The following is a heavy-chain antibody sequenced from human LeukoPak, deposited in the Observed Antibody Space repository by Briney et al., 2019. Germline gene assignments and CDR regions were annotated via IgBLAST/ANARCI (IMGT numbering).Heavy chain of an antibody. CDR2: IYDRGST. J-gene: IGHJ4*02. CDR3: ARLWGDGYNLDY. V-gene: IGHV4-39*01. D-gene: IGHD5-24*01. CDR1: GGSISSSNYY. Sequence: PSETLSLTCTVSGGSISSSNYYWVRIRQPPGKGLEGIGSIYDRGSTYYNPSLKSRITISVDTSKNQFSLRLSSVPAADTAVYSCARLWGDGYNLDYWGQGTLVTVSS.